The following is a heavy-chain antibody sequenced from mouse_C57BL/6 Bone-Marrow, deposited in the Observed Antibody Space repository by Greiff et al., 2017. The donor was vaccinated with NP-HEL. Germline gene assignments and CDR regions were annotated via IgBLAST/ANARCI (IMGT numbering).Heavy chain of an antibody. CDR1: GFKIKDDY. V-gene: IGHV14-4*01. Sequence: EVQLQQSGAELVRPGASVKLSCTASGFKIKDDYMHWVKQRPEQGLEWIGWIDPENGDTEYASKFQGKATITADTSSNTAYLQLSSLTSEDTAVYYCTTRLLRYFDVWGTGTTVTVSS. J-gene: IGHJ1*03. CDR2: IDPENGDT. CDR3: TTRLLRYFDV. D-gene: IGHD2-10*01.